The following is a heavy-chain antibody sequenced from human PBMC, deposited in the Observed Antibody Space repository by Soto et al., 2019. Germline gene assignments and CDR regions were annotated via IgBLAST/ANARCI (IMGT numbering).Heavy chain of an antibody. J-gene: IGHJ4*02. Sequence: QVQLVQSGAEVKKPGASVKVSCKASGYTFTTYYIHWVRQAPGQGLEWMGIINPSGGNITYAQKFQGRVTMTRDTSTSTVYMELSSLRSEDTAVYYCGRDGGYQRFDYWDQGALVTVSP. CDR1: GYTFTTYY. V-gene: IGHV1-46*03. CDR3: GRDGGYQRFDY. D-gene: IGHD2-2*01. CDR2: INPSGGNI.